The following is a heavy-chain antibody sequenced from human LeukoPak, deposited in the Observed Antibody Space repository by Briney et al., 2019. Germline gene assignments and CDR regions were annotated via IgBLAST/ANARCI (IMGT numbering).Heavy chain of an antibody. V-gene: IGHV3-74*01. D-gene: IGHD6-13*01. J-gene: IGHJ6*03. Sequence: GGSLRLSCAASGFTFSSYWMHWVRQAPGKGLVWVSRINSDGSSTSYADSVKGRFTISRDNAKNTLYLQMNSLRAEDTAVYYCARVRQQLVRLLGRDTTYYYYYYMDVWGKGTTVTVSS. CDR2: INSDGSST. CDR3: ARVRQQLVRLLGRDTTYYYYYYMDV. CDR1: GFTFSSYW.